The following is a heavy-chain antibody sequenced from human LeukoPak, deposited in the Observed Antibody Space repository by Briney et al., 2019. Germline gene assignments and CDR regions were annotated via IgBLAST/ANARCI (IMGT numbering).Heavy chain of an antibody. Sequence: SVKVSCKASGGTFSSYAISWVRQAPGQGLEWMGGIIPIFGTANYAQKFQGRVTITADESTSTAYMELSSLRSEDTAVYYCARNWKVESSGYYRAPFHYYGMDVWGQGTTVTVSS. CDR1: GGTFSSYA. J-gene: IGHJ6*02. CDR3: ARNWKVESSGYYRAPFHYYGMDV. CDR2: IIPIFGTA. V-gene: IGHV1-69*01. D-gene: IGHD3-22*01.